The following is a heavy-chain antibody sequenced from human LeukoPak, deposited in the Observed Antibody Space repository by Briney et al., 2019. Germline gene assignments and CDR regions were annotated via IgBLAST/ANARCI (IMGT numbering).Heavy chain of an antibody. D-gene: IGHD3-16*01. CDR1: GFSFTNVW. CDR3: TTGIDYGGGY. CDR2: IKNKDEGEKT. Sequence: GGSLRLSCAVSGFSFTNVWMNWVRQAPGKGLEWVGRIKNKDEGEKTDYAAPVKGRFTISRDDSKATLFLQMNSLKMEDTAIYYCTTGIDYGGGYWGQGTLVTVSS. J-gene: IGHJ4*02. V-gene: IGHV3-15*07.